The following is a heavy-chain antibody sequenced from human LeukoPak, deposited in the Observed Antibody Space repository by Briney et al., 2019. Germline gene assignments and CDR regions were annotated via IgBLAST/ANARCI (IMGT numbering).Heavy chain of an antibody. CDR2: IYYSGST. CDR3: ARATSSGWYDY. Sequence: SETLSLTCTVSGGSISSNYWSWIRQPPRKGLEWIGYIYYSGSTNYNPSLKSRVTISVDTSKNQFSLKLSSVTAADTVVYHCARATSSGWYDYWGQGTLVTVSS. D-gene: IGHD6-19*01. V-gene: IGHV4-59*13. J-gene: IGHJ4*02. CDR1: GGSISSNY.